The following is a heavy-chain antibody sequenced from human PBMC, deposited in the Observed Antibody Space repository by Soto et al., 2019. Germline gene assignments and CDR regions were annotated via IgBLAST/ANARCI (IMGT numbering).Heavy chain of an antibody. CDR2: IVPNVGTV. D-gene: IGHD3-3*01. V-gene: IGHV1-69*06. CDR3: ARRDTSGFLRYFDN. J-gene: IGHJ4*02. CDR1: GGTFSSFINYP. Sequence: ASVKVSCKSSGGTFSSFINYPINWVRQAPGQGLEWMGGIVPNVGTVNYAQKSRGKVTITADKSTGTAYMELSSLRSEDTALYYCARRDTSGFLRYFDNWGQGTQVTVSS.